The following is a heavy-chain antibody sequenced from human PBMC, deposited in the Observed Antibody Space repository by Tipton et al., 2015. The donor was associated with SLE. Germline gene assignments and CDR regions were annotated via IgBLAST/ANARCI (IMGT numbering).Heavy chain of an antibody. D-gene: IGHD3-10*01. V-gene: IGHV4-59*12. J-gene: IGHJ3*02. CDR3: ARADPGVRGAFDI. CDR1: GGSISSYY. CDR2: IYYSGST. Sequence: LRLSCTVSGGSISSYYWSWIRQPPGKGLEWIGYIYYSGSTNYNPSLKSRVTMSVDTSKNQFSLKLSSVTAADTAVYYCARADPGVRGAFDIWGQGTMVTVSS.